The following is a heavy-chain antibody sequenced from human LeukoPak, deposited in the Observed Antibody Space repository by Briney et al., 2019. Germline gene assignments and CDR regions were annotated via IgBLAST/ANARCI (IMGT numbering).Heavy chain of an antibody. D-gene: IGHD6-19*01. CDR1: GYTFTSYA. CDR3: ASATHFSGGWSDAFDI. V-gene: IGHV1-3*01. Sequence: GASVKVSCKASGYTFTSYAMHWVRQAPGQRLEWMGWINAGNGNTKYSQKFQGRVTITRDTSASTAYMELSSLRSEDTAVYYCASATHFSGGWSDAFDIWGQGTMVTVSS. CDR2: INAGNGNT. J-gene: IGHJ3*02.